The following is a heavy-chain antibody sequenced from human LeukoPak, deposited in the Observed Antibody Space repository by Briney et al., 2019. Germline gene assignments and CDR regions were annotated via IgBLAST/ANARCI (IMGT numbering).Heavy chain of an antibody. V-gene: IGHV3-7*01. J-gene: IGHJ4*02. CDR1: GFTFSSYA. D-gene: IGHD3-10*01. CDR2: IKQDGSEK. CDR3: ARATYYYGSGSYHFDY. Sequence: GGSLRLSCAASGFTFSSYAMSWVRQAPGKGLEWVANIKQDGSEKYYVDSVKGRFTISRDNAKNSLYLQMNSLRAEDTAVYYCARATYYYGSGSYHFDYWGQGTLVTVSS.